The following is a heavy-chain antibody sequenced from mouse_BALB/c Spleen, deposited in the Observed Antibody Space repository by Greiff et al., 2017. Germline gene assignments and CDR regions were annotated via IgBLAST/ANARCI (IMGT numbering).Heavy chain of an antibody. CDR2: IYPGDGDT. Sequence: QVQLQQSGAELVRPGSSVKISCKASGYAFSSYWMNWVKQRPGQGLEWIGQIYPGDGDTNYNGKFKGKATLTADKSSSTAYMQLSSLTSEDSAVYYCARPYGRVEAWFAYWGQGTLVTVSA. CDR3: ARPYGRVEAWFAY. V-gene: IGHV1-80*01. D-gene: IGHD1-1*01. J-gene: IGHJ3*01. CDR1: GYAFSSYW.